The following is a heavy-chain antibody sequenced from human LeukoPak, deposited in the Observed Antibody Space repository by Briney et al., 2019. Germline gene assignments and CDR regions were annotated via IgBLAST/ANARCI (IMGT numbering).Heavy chain of an antibody. Sequence: GGSLRLSCAASGFTVSSNYMCWVRQAPGKGLEWVSVIYSGGSTYYADSMKGRFTISRDNSKNTLYLQMNSLRAEDTAVYYCARERDSSGFETYWGQGTLVTVSS. D-gene: IGHD6-19*01. CDR2: IYSGGST. CDR1: GFTVSSNY. J-gene: IGHJ4*02. CDR3: ARERDSSGFETY. V-gene: IGHV3-53*01.